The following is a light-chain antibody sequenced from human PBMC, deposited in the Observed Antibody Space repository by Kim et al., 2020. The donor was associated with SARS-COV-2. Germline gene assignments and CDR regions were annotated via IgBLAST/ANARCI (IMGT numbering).Light chain of an antibody. CDR2: ATT. Sequence: GQRVTIPCTGSSSNSGAGYDVHWYQQLPGTAPKLVIYATTNRPSGVPDRFSGSKSGTSASLAITGLQAEDEADYYCQSYDSSLSVVFGGGTKLTVL. V-gene: IGLV1-40*01. CDR3: QSYDSSLSVV. CDR1: SSNSGAGYD. J-gene: IGLJ3*02.